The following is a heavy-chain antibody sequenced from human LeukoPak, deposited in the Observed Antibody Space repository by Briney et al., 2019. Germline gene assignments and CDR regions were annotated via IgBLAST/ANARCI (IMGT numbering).Heavy chain of an antibody. Sequence: PSETLSLTCAVYGGSFSGYYWSWTRQPPGKGLEWIGEINHSGSTNYNPSLKSRVTISVDTSKNQFSLKLSSVTAADTAVYYCARGHPYDFWSGYYGLHPGDLEFAYWGQGTLVTVSS. J-gene: IGHJ4*02. V-gene: IGHV4-34*01. D-gene: IGHD3-3*01. CDR3: ARGHPYDFWSGYYGLHPGDLEFAY. CDR2: INHSGST. CDR1: GGSFSGYY.